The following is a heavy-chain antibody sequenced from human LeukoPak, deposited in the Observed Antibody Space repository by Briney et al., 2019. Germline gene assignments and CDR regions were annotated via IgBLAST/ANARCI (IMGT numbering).Heavy chain of an antibody. CDR2: ISSSSDTM. Sequence: EGSLRLSCAASGFTFSSYNMNWVRQAPGKGLEWVSYISSSSDTMYYADSLKGRFTISRDNAKNSLYLQMNSLRDEDTAVYYCARDTGDPTYYGYVWGAFDIWGQGTMVTVSS. D-gene: IGHD3-16*01. J-gene: IGHJ3*02. CDR1: GFTFSSYN. CDR3: ARDTGDPTYYGYVWGAFDI. V-gene: IGHV3-48*02.